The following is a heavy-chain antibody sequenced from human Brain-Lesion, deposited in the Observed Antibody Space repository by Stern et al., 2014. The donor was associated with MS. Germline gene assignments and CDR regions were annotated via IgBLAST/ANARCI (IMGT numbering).Heavy chain of an antibody. J-gene: IGHJ4*02. V-gene: IGHV3-9*01. CDR3: ARDITGSSAYFAY. D-gene: IGHD1-14*01. Sequence: VQLVESGGDLVQPGRSLRLSCAAFGFTFDDYAMHWVRLAPGKGLEWVAGMSWNSCTIGYADSVKGRFTTSRDNAYSSLYLQMNSLRPEDTALYYCARDITGSSAYFAYWGQGTLVTVSS. CDR2: MSWNSCTI. CDR1: GFTFDDYA.